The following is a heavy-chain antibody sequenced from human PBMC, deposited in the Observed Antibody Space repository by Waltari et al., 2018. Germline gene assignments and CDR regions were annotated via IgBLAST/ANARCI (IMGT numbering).Heavy chain of an antibody. CDR2: IHRGGTS. V-gene: IGHV3-66*01. J-gene: IGHJ5*02. CDR3: AREPGHNSGTVYFDP. Sequence: EDSGGRWVQPGGYLRLSCAASQSRPGPQYMPWVRQAPGKGLEWVSGIHRGGTSYYAESVKGRCISSRDNAKNALYLQRNSRRVEDTAVYLGAREPGHNSGTVYFDPWGQGTLVTVSS. D-gene: IGHD3-10*01. CDR1: QSRPGPQY.